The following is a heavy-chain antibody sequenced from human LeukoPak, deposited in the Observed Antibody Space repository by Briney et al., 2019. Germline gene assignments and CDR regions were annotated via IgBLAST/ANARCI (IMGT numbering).Heavy chain of an antibody. D-gene: IGHD2-2*01. V-gene: IGHV1-69*06. Sequence: HVASVKVSCKASGGTFSSYAISWVRQAPGQGPEWMGGIIPIFGTANYAQKFQGRVTITADKSTSTAYMELSSLRSEDTAVYYCAREDIVVVPAAIGREYYYYGMDVWGKGTTVTVSS. CDR2: IIPIFGTA. CDR3: AREDIVVVPAAIGREYYYYGMDV. CDR1: GGTFSSYA. J-gene: IGHJ6*04.